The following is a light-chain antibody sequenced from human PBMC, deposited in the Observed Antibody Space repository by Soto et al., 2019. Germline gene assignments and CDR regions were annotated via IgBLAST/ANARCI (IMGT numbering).Light chain of an antibody. V-gene: IGLV2-8*01. J-gene: IGLJ2*01. CDR2: EVT. CDR1: SSDVGGYNY. Sequence: ALTQPPSASGSPGQSVTISCTGTSSDVGGYNYVSWYQQHPGKAPKVMIYEVTKRPSGVPDRFSGSKSGNTASLTVSGLQAEDEADYYCSSYAGSNNWVFGGGTKLTVL. CDR3: SSYAGSNNWV.